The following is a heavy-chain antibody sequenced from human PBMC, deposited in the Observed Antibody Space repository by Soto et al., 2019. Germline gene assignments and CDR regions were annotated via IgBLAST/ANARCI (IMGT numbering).Heavy chain of an antibody. CDR3: AKVGEAPARLVVPAAIPTYYFDY. J-gene: IGHJ4*02. V-gene: IGHV3-23*01. D-gene: IGHD2-2*01. CDR2: ISGSGGST. Sequence: GGSLRLSCAASGFTFSSYAMSWVRQAPGKGLEWVSAISGSGGSTYYADSVKGRFTISRDNSKNTRDLQMNSLRAEDTAVYYCAKVGEAPARLVVPAAIPTYYFDYWGQGTLVTVSS. CDR1: GFTFSSYA.